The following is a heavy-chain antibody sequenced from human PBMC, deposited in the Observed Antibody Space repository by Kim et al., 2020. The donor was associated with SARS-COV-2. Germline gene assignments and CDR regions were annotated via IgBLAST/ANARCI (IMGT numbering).Heavy chain of an antibody. V-gene: IGHV3-11*04. Sequence: GGSQRLSCAASGFTFSYPYMSWVRQAPGKGLEWVSYISASGDAKYYAESVKGRFTVSRDNAKNSLYLQMSSLRAEDTAVYYCTRELYYFGSSDWGQGTLVTVSS. J-gene: IGHJ4*02. CDR2: ISASGDAK. D-gene: IGHD3-10*01. CDR1: GFTFSYPY. CDR3: TRELYYFGSSD.